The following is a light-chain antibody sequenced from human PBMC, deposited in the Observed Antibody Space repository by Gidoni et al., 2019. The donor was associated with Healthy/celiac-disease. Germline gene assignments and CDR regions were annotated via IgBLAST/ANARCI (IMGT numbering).Light chain of an antibody. CDR2: SNH. CDR3: AAWDDSLSGNVV. Sequence: QSVLTQPPSASGTPGQRVTIFCSGSSSNIGSKYVYWYQQLPGTAPKLLIYSNHQRPSGVPARFSGSTSGTSASLAISGLRSEDEADYYCAAWDDSLSGNVVFGGGTKLTVL. V-gene: IGLV1-47*02. CDR1: SSNIGSKY. J-gene: IGLJ2*01.